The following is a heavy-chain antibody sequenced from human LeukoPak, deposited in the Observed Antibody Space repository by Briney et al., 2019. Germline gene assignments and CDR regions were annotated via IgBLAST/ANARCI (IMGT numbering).Heavy chain of an antibody. CDR2: IYPGDSDT. J-gene: IGHJ6*01. CDR1: GYSFTSYW. D-gene: IGHD2-2*01. CDR3: VRRCSSPSCYAMDV. V-gene: IGHV5-51*01. Sequence: GESLKIPCKGSGYSFTSYWNGWVRQMPGKGVEWMGIIYPGDSDTRYSPSFQGQVTISADKSISTAYLQWSSLKASDTAMYYCVRRCSSPSCYAMDVWGQGTTVTVSS.